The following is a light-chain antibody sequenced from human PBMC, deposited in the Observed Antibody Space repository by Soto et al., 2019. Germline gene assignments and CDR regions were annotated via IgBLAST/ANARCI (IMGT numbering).Light chain of an antibody. J-gene: IGLJ2*01. Sequence: QSALTQPPSASGSPGQSVTISCTGTSSDVGGYNYVSWYQQHPGKAPKLMIYEVSKRPSGVPDRFSGSKSGNTASLTVSGLQGEDEADYYFSSYAGSNSVVFGGGTKVTVL. V-gene: IGLV2-8*01. CDR3: SSYAGSNSVV. CDR1: SSDVGGYNY. CDR2: EVS.